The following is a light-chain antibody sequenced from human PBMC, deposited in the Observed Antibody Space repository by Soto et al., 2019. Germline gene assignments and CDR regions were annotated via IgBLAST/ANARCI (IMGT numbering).Light chain of an antibody. J-gene: IGKJ5*01. CDR3: QKYKNWPLVT. Sequence: QSQDTLSVSPGEKVVLSCRASQHVGSSLAWYQQKPGQCPRLLISGASTRDTGVPSRFSGSGSGTEFTLTIRRLQFEVFVVYSCQKYKNWPLVTFVQGTRLEIK. CDR1: QHVGSS. V-gene: IGKV3-15*01. CDR2: GAS.